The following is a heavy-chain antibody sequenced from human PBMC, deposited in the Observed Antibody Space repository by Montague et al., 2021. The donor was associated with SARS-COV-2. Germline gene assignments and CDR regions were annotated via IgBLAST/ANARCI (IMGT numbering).Heavy chain of an antibody. CDR3: ARFREAGDVLDY. J-gene: IGHJ4*02. D-gene: IGHD7-27*01. Sequence: SETLSLTCTVSGGSVVASIHFWGWVRPPPGKGLAWIGIIYSSGTTSYIPSLKSRLTISSDTSKNQFSLRLASVTAADTAVYYCARFREAGDVLDYWGQGNPVTVSS. V-gene: IGHV4-39*07. CDR2: IYSSGTT. CDR1: GGSVVASIHF.